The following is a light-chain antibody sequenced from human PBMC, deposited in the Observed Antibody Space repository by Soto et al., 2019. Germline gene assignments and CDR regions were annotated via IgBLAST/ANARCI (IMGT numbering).Light chain of an antibody. CDR3: QRYDSAPLT. CDR2: AAS. CDR1: QGISNF. Sequence: DIQMTQSPSSLSASVGDGVTITWRASQGISNFLAWYQQKPGKVPKLQIYAASTLQSGVPSRFSGSGSGTDFTLTISSLQPVDVATYYCQRYDSAPLTFGGGTKVDIK. J-gene: IGKJ4*01. V-gene: IGKV1-27*01.